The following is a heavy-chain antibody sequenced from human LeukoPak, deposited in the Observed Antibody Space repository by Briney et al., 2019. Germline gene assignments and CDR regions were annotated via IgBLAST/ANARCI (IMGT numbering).Heavy chain of an antibody. CDR2: INAGNGYT. D-gene: IGHD3-22*01. J-gene: IGHJ4*02. CDR3: ARERESGSYDSSGPYSFDY. CDR1: GYTFTSYA. V-gene: IGHV1-3*01. Sequence: ASVKVSCKASGYTFTSYAIHWVRQAPGQRLEWMEWINAGNGYTKYSQRFQGRVTITRDTSASTSYMELSSLRSEDAAVYYCARERESGSYDSSGPYSFDYWGQGTLVTVSS.